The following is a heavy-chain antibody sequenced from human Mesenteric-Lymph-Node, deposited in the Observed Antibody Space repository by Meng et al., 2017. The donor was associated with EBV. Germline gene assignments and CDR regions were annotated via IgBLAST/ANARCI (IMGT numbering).Heavy chain of an antibody. V-gene: IGHV4-34*01. CDR1: GESFSGFY. CDR3: ARVKPSIWFGELFYYFDY. CDR2: MNNGGTS. D-gene: IGHD3-10*01. J-gene: IGHJ4*02. Sequence: QVEVPEWGGGMLKPSETLSLTCAVYGESFSGFYWSWVRQAPGKGLEWIGEMNNGGTSNYNPSLESRVTISVDPSKNQFSLNLRSVTAADTAVYYCARVKPSIWFGELFYYFDYWGPGILVTVSS.